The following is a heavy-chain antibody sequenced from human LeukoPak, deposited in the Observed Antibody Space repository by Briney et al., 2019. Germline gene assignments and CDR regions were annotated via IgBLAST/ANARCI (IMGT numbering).Heavy chain of an antibody. V-gene: IGHV4-59*04. Sequence: GSLRLSCAASGFTFSSYSMNWVRQSPRKGLEWIGTIYYTGTTYYNPSLKSRVTLSIDTSKNQFSLNLTSVTAADTAIYYCATFFDSWGLGTLVTVSS. CDR2: IYYTGTT. CDR1: GFTFSSYS. CDR3: ATFFDS. J-gene: IGHJ5*01. D-gene: IGHD3-16*01.